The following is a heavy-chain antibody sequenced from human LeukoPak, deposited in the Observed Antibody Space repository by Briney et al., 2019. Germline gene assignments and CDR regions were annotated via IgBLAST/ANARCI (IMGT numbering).Heavy chain of an antibody. CDR1: GFTFSSYA. CDR2: ISGSGGST. Sequence: GGSLRLSCAASGFTFSSYAMSWVRQAPGKGLEWVTAISGSGGSTYYADSVKGRFTISRDNSKNTLYLQMNSLRAEDTAVYYCAKDRLWLRSFYYYGMDVWGQGTTVTVSS. D-gene: IGHD3-16*01. V-gene: IGHV3-23*01. J-gene: IGHJ6*02. CDR3: AKDRLWLRSFYYYGMDV.